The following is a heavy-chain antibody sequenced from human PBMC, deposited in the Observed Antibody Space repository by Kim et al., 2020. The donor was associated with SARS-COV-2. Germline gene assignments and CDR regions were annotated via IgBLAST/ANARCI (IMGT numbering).Heavy chain of an antibody. V-gene: IGHV3-7*03. Sequence: GGSLRLSCAASGFTFGSFWMAWVRQAPGKGLEWVANIKQDGSEKYYVDSVKGRFTISRDNAKNSLYLQMNSLRAEDTAVYYCARSYDLFDYWGQGTLVTV. CDR2: IKQDGSEK. CDR3: ARSYDLFDY. CDR1: GFTFGSFW. J-gene: IGHJ4*02. D-gene: IGHD3-22*01.